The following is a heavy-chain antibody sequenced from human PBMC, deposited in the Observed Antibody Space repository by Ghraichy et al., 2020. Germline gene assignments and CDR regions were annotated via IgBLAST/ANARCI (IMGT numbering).Heavy chain of an antibody. V-gene: IGHV4-59*01. Sequence: LETLSLTCTVSGGSISTYYWNWIRQPPGKGLEWIGYIYYSGSTNYNPSLESRVTISVDTSKNQFSLKLRSVTAADTAVYYCARSITDLCDYWGQGTLVTVSS. CDR3: ARSITDLCDY. CDR2: IYYSGST. J-gene: IGHJ4*02. D-gene: IGHD1-14*01. CDR1: GGSISTYY.